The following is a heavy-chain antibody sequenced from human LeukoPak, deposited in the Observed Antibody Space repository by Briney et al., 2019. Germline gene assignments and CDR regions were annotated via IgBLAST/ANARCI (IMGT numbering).Heavy chain of an antibody. J-gene: IGHJ6*02. Sequence: GGSVSVSCKASGYAFTSYDMNWVRQAPGRGGEGRGWMNHNTPNTCYSQNFHVRVTMTRHTSILTPYIDLSSLTSEDTAVYYCARGEVVRGARNYYYYYGMDVWGQGTTVTVSS. CDR1: GYAFTSYD. D-gene: IGHD3-10*01. CDR2: MNHNTPNT. CDR3: ARGEVVRGARNYYYYYGMDV. V-gene: IGHV1-8*01.